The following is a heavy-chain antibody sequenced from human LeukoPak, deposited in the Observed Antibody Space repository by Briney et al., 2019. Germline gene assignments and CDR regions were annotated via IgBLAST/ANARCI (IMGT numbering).Heavy chain of an antibody. CDR3: ARQRTRYCSSASCSYRGAFDI. CDR2: IYTSGST. CDR1: GGSISSYY. Sequence: SEILSLTCTVSGGSISSYYWSWIRQPPGKGLEWIGYIYTSGSTNYNPSLKSRVTISVDTSKNQFSLKLSSVTAADTAVYYCARQRTRYCSSASCSYRGAFDIWGQGTMVTVSS. V-gene: IGHV4-4*09. J-gene: IGHJ3*02. D-gene: IGHD2-2*01.